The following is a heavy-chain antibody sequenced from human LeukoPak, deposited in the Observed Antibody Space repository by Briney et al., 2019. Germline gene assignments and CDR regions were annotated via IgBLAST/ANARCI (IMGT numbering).Heavy chain of an antibody. V-gene: IGHV3-21*01. CDR3: ARESQGWFDP. J-gene: IGHJ5*02. CDR1: GFTFSSYT. Sequence: GGSLRLSCAASGFTFSSYTMNWVRQAPGKGLEWVSSISSASSYIYYADSVKGRFTISRDNAKNSLYPQMNSLRAEDTAVYYCARESQGWFDPWGQGTLVTVSS. CDR2: ISSASSYI.